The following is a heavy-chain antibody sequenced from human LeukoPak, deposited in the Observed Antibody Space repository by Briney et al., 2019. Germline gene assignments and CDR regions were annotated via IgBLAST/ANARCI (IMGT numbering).Heavy chain of an antibody. Sequence: SQTLSLTCAISGDSVSSNSAAWNWIRQSPSRGLEWLGRTYYRSKWYNDCAVSVKSRITINPDTSKNQFSLQLNSVTPEDTAVYYCARDRYYYGSGSSYYFDYWGQGTLVTVSS. CDR2: TYYRSKWYN. CDR3: ARDRYYYGSGSSYYFDY. D-gene: IGHD3-10*01. V-gene: IGHV6-1*01. J-gene: IGHJ4*02. CDR1: GDSVSSNSAA.